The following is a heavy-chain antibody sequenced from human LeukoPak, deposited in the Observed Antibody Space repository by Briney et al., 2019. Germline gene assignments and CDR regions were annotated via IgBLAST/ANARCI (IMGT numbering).Heavy chain of an antibody. CDR1: GFTFSSYA. D-gene: IGHD6-6*01. J-gene: IGHJ4*02. Sequence: GGSLRLSCAASGFTFSSYAMSWVRQAPGKGLEWVSSISGSAGSTYYADSVKGRFTISRDNSKNTLYLQMNSLRAEDTAVYYCAKDIEYNSSPFDYWGQGTLVTVSS. CDR3: AKDIEYNSSPFDY. CDR2: ISGSAGST. V-gene: IGHV3-23*01.